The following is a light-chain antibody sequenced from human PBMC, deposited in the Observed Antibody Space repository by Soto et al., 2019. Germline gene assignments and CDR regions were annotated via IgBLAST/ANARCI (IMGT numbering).Light chain of an antibody. J-gene: IGLJ1*01. CDR2: RDY. Sequence: SYELTQPLSVSVALGQTATITCGGNNIGGKNVHWYQQKPGQAPVLVIYRDYNRPSGIPERFSGSNSGHTATLTISRVQPGDEADYYCQVWDNRGYVFGTGTKVPS. V-gene: IGLV3-9*01. CDR3: QVWDNRGYV. CDR1: NIGGKN.